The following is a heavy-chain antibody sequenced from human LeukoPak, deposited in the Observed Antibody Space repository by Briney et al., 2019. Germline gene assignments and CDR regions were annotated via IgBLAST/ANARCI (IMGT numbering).Heavy chain of an antibody. CDR3: ARVRYSYGPAYSV. D-gene: IGHD5-18*01. CDR2: IYYSGST. CDR1: GGSISSYY. J-gene: IGHJ6*02. V-gene: IGHV4-59*01. Sequence: SETLSLTCTVSGGSISSYYWSWIRQPPGKGLEWIGYIYYSGSTNYNPSLKSRATISVDTSKNQFSLKLSSVTAADTAVYYCARVRYSYGPAYSVWGQGTTVTVSS.